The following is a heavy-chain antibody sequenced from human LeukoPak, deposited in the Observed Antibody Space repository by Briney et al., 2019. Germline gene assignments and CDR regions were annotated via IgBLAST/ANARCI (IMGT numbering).Heavy chain of an antibody. Sequence: PSETLSLTCTVSGGSISSYYWSWIRQPPGKGLEWIGYIYYSGSTNYNPSLKSRVTISVDTSKNQFSLKLSSVTAADTAVYYCARGGSSSWYSTDYFDYWGQGTLVPVSS. CDR2: IYYSGST. V-gene: IGHV4-59*01. CDR1: GGSISSYY. J-gene: IGHJ4*02. D-gene: IGHD6-13*01. CDR3: ARGGSSSWYSTDYFDY.